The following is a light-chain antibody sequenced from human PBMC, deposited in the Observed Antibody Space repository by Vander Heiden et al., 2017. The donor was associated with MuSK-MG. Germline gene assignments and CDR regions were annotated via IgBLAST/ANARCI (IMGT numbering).Light chain of an antibody. CDR1: QSSRNY. CDR2: AAS. J-gene: IGKJ1*01. Sequence: IQMTQSPSSLSASIGDRVTITCRASQSSRNYLNWYQQKPGKAPNLLIHAASSLQSGVPARFSGSGSGTDFTLTISSLQPEDFATYYFQQSYSTPWTFGQGTEVEIK. CDR3: QQSYSTPWT. V-gene: IGKV1-39*01.